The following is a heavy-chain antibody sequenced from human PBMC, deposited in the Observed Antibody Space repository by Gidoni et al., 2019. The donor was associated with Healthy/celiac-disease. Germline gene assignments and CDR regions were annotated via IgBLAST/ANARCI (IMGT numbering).Heavy chain of an antibody. V-gene: IGHV4-39*01. Sequence: QLQLQESGPGLVTPSETLSLTCTVSGGSIRSSSYYWGWIRQPPGKGLEWIGSIYYSGSTYYNPSLKSRVTISVDTSKNQFSLKLSSVTAADTAVYYCARDCSGGSCYSAYYYYGMDVWGQGTTVTVSS. CDR2: IYYSGST. D-gene: IGHD2-15*01. CDR3: ARDCSGGSCYSAYYYYGMDV. J-gene: IGHJ6*02. CDR1: GGSIRSSSYY.